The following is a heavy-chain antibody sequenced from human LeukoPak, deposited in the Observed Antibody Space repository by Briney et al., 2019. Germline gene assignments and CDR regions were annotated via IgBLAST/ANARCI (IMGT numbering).Heavy chain of an antibody. CDR1: GFTFSNFG. V-gene: IGHV3-69-1*02. J-gene: IGHJ1*01. CDR2: MDRHTDV. D-gene: IGHD1-26*01. Sequence: GGSLRLSCTASGFTFSNFGVNWVRQAPGKGLEWVSCMDRHTDVYYANSVRGRFTISRDNAKNSVFLQMNRLTVEDTAVYYCVGDPTTNRFQYFQYWGQGALVTVSS. CDR3: VGDPTTNRFQYFQY.